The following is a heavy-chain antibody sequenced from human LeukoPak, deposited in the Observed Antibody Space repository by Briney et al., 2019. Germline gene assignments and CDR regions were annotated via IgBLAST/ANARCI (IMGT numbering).Heavy chain of an antibody. J-gene: IGHJ6*03. CDR3: ARETVVGVFLGYFYYMDV. D-gene: IGHD1-26*01. Sequence: SETLSLTCTVSGGSISSASYYWSWIRQPAGKGLEWIVRIHTSGSTNYNPSLKSRVTISVDTSKNQFSLKLSFVTAADTAVYYCARETVVGVFLGYFYYMDVWGKGTTVTISS. V-gene: IGHV4-61*02. CDR1: GGSISSASYY. CDR2: IHTSGST.